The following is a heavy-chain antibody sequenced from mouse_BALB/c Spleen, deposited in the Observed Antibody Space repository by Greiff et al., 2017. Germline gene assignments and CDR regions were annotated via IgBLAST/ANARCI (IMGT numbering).Heavy chain of an antibody. Sequence: VQLQQSGPGLVQPSQCLSITCTASGFSLTSYGVHWVRQSPGKGLEWLGVIWSGGSTDYNAAFISRLSISKDNSKSHIFCKMNSLQANDTAIDYCARTLYDYGPFAYWGQGTLVTVSA. J-gene: IGHJ3*01. CDR3: ARTLYDYGPFAY. CDR2: IWSGGST. D-gene: IGHD2-4*01. V-gene: IGHV2-2*02. CDR1: GFSLTSYG.